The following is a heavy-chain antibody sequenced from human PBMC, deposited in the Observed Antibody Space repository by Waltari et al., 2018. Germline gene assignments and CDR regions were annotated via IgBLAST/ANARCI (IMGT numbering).Heavy chain of an antibody. CDR2: IYYSGST. CDR3: ARGVVPAARIHYYYYMDV. CDR1: GGSISSYY. V-gene: IGHV4-59*01. D-gene: IGHD2-2*01. J-gene: IGHJ6*03. Sequence: QVQLQESGPGLVKPSETLSLTCTVSGGSISSYYWSWIRQPPGKGLEWIGYIYYSGSTNYNPSLKSRLTISVDTSKNQFSLKLSSVTAADTAVYYCARGVVPAARIHYYYYMDVWGKGTTVTISS.